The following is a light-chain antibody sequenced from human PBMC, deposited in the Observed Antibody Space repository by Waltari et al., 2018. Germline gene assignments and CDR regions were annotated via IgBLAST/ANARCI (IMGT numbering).Light chain of an antibody. Sequence: EIVMTQSPATLSVSPGERATLSCRASQSVDSNLAWYQQKPGQPPRLLLYGASTRATGVPARFRCSGSGTEFTLTISSLQSADFAVYYCQQYYNWPYTFGQGTKLEIK. V-gene: IGKV3-15*01. CDR2: GAS. J-gene: IGKJ2*01. CDR1: QSVDSN. CDR3: QQYYNWPYT.